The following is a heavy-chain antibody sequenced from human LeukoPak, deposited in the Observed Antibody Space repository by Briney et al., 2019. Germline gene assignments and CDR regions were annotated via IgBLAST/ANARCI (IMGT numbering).Heavy chain of an antibody. D-gene: IGHD3-3*01. CDR2: INPSGGST. J-gene: IGHJ3*02. Sequence: ASVKVSCKASGYTFTSYYMHWVRQAPGQGLEWMGIINPSGGSTSYAQKFQGRVTMTRDTSTSTVYMELSSLRSEDTAVYYCAARNDFWSGYSRPGDAFDIWGQGTMVTVSS. CDR1: GYTFTSYY. CDR3: AARNDFWSGYSRPGDAFDI. V-gene: IGHV1-46*01.